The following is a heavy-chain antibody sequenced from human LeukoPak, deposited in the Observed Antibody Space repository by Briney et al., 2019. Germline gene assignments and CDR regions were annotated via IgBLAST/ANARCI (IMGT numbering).Heavy chain of an antibody. CDR1: GGSVTSGTSY. D-gene: IGHD6-19*01. CDR3: ASMQWLVESGHYSFDY. J-gene: IGHJ4*02. CDR2: IYYSGST. Sequence: PSETLSLTCIVSGGSVTSGTSYWNWIRQPPGKGLEWIGCIYYSGSTNYNPSLKSRVTISVDTSNNQFSLKLNSVTAADTAVYYCASMQWLVESGHYSFDYWGQGSLITVSS. V-gene: IGHV4-61*01.